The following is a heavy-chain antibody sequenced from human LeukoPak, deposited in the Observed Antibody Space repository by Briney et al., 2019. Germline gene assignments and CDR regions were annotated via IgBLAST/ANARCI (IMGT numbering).Heavy chain of an antibody. J-gene: IGHJ5*02. V-gene: IGHV3-30*02. CDR1: GFIFSNYG. CDR3: ATMQWLEGVDWFDP. CDR2: IRYDESNK. Sequence: GGSLRLSCAASGFIFSNYGMHWVRQARGKGLEWVAFIRYDESNKFYADSVKGRFTISRDNSKNTLFLQMNSLRAEDTAVYYCATMQWLEGVDWFDPWGQGTLVTVSS. D-gene: IGHD6-19*01.